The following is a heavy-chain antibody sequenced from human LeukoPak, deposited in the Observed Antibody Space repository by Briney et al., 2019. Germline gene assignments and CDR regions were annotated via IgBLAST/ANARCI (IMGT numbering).Heavy chain of an antibody. Sequence: EASVKVSCKASGYTFTSYGISWVRQAPGQGLEWMGWISAYNGNTNYAQKLQGRVTMTTDTSTSTAYMELRSLRSDDTAVYYCARGLRFLEWLSQPFDYWGQGTLVTVSS. CDR1: GYTFTSYG. CDR3: ARGLRFLEWLSQPFDY. CDR2: ISAYNGNT. D-gene: IGHD3-3*01. V-gene: IGHV1-18*01. J-gene: IGHJ4*02.